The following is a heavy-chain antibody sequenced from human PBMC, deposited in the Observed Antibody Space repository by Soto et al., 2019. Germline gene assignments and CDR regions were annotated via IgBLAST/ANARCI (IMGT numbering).Heavy chain of an antibody. D-gene: IGHD4-4*01. J-gene: IGHJ4*02. Sequence: PSETLSLTCTVSGASIASSSYYWAWIRQPPGKGLEWVGSIYYSGTTSYNPSLKSRVTISIDTSQSQFSLKLRSVSAADAAVYYCARHEYSDFYFDYWGQGTPVTV. CDR1: GASIASSSYY. CDR3: ARHEYSDFYFDY. V-gene: IGHV4-39*01. CDR2: IYYSGTT.